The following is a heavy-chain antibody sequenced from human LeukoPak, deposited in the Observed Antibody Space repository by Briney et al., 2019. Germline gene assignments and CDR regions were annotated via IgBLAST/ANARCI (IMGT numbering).Heavy chain of an antibody. J-gene: IGHJ5*02. D-gene: IGHD4-11*01. CDR1: GGTFSSYA. V-gene: IGHV1-69*13. Sequence: SVKVSCKASGGTFSSYAISWVRQAPGQGLEWMGGIIPIFGTANYAQKFQGGVTITADESTSTAYMELSSLRSEDTAVYYCARGPDYSNWFDPWGQGTLVTVSS. CDR3: ARGPDYSNWFDP. CDR2: IIPIFGTA.